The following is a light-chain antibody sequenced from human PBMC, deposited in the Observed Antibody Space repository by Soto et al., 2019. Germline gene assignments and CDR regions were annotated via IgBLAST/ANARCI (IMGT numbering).Light chain of an antibody. CDR2: GAS. CDR3: QQYVTSPWS. J-gene: IGKJ1*01. Sequence: EMVLLQSPGTLSLSPGERATLSCRASQSVSSSFLAWYQQKPGQAPMLLIYGASNRATGIPDRFSGSGSGTDFTPSISGLLTEDFAVSYCQQYVTSPWSFGQGTQM. V-gene: IGKV3-20*01. CDR1: QSVSSSF.